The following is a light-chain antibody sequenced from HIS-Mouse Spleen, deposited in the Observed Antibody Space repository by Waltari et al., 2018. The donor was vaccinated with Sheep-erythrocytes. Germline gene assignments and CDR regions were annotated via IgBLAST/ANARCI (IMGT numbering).Light chain of an antibody. V-gene: IGLV1-47*01. Sequence: QSVLTQPPSASGTPGQRVTIPCSGSSSNIGSNYVYWYQQLPGTAPKLLIYRNKRRPSVVPDRFSGSKSGTSASLAISGLRSEDEADYYCAAWDDSLSGPVFGGGTKLTVL. J-gene: IGLJ3*02. CDR1: SSNIGSNY. CDR3: AAWDDSLSGPV. CDR2: RNK.